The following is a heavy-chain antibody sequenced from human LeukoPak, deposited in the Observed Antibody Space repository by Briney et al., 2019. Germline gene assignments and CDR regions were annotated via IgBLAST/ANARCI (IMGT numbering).Heavy chain of an antibody. D-gene: IGHD5-24*01. J-gene: IGHJ4*02. CDR2: IYPSGST. CDR1: GGSISSYY. V-gene: IGHV4-4*09. CDR3: ARQPVGMATISFFDY. Sequence: PSETLSLTCTVSGGSISSYYWSWIRQPPGKGLEWIRYIYPSGSTNYNPSLKSRVTISVDTSKNQFSLKLSSVTAADTAVYYCARQPVGMATISFFDYWGQGALVTVSS.